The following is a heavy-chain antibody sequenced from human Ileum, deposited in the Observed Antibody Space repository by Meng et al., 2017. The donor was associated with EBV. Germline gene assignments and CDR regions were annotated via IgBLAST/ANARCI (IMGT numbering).Heavy chain of an antibody. V-gene: IGHV3-33*01. Sequence: QVEVVVSGGRLVEPWRGLVLPWGPFAFTFSFHGLHWGSQAPGKGLGWAAVIWYDGSNEQYGDAGKGRFTISRDNSKNTLYLQMDSLSAEVTAVYYWARGTNRWVHHSDYWGQGTLVTVSS. J-gene: IGHJ4*02. CDR2: IWYDGSNE. CDR3: ARGTNRWVHHSDY. CDR1: AFTFSFHG. D-gene: IGHD5-24*01.